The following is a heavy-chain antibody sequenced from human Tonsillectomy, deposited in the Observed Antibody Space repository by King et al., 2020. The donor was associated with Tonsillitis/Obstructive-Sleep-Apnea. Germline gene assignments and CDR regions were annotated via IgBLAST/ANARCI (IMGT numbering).Heavy chain of an antibody. CDR2: IKEDGSEK. D-gene: IGHD6-13*01. V-gene: IGHV3-7*03. CDR3: AREGPAAGTGGFDF. Sequence: VQLVESGGGLAQPGGSLRLSCAASGFTFSNYWMSWVRQAPGKGLEWVATIKEDGSEKNYVDSVKGRFTISRDNAENSLYLQISSLRAEDTAGYYCAREGPAAGTGGFDFWGQGSLVTVSS. CDR1: GFTFSNYW. J-gene: IGHJ4*02.